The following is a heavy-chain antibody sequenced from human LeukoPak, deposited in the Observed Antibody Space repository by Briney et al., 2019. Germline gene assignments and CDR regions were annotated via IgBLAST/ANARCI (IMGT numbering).Heavy chain of an antibody. CDR3: TTPLGYCSGGSCYFGEPASRWGYYYYMDV. V-gene: IGHV1-8*01. CDR1: GYTFTSFD. Sequence: GASVKVSCKASGYTFTSFDINWVRQVTGQGLEWMGWMNPNSGNTGYAQKFQGRVTMTRNTSISTAYMELSSLRSEDTAVYYCTTPLGYCSGGSCYFGEPASRWGYYYYMDVWGKGTTVTVSS. CDR2: MNPNSGNT. D-gene: IGHD2-15*01. J-gene: IGHJ6*03.